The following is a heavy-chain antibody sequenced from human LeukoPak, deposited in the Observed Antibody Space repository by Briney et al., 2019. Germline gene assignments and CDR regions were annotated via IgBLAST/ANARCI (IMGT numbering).Heavy chain of an antibody. V-gene: IGHV4-4*02. CDR1: GGSISSSNW. CDR2: IYHSGST. Sequence: SETLSLTCAVSGGSISSSNWWSWVRQPPGKGLEWIGEIYHSGSTSYNPSLKSRVTISVDKSKSQSSLKLSSVTAADTAVYYCARDPLSRGFDYWGQGTLVTVSS. D-gene: IGHD2/OR15-2a*01. J-gene: IGHJ4*02. CDR3: ARDPLSRGFDY.